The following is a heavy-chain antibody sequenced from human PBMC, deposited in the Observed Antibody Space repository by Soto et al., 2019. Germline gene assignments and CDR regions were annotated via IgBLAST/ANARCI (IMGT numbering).Heavy chain of an antibody. CDR3: ARGVDAGVDV. J-gene: IGHJ6*02. CDR1: GYTFTSYD. CDR2: MSPNSGAT. V-gene: IGHV1-8*01. D-gene: IGHD1-1*01. Sequence: QVQLVQSGAEVTKPGASVKVSCKASGYTFTSYDINWVRQATGQGLEWMGWMSPNSGATGYAQKFQGRVTMTRDTSISTAYMELSNLRSEDTAIYYCARGVDAGVDVWGQRSPVTVSS.